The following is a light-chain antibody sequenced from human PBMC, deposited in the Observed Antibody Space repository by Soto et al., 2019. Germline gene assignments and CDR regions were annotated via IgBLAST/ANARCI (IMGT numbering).Light chain of an antibody. CDR2: GAS. V-gene: IGKV3-15*01. CDR1: QSVSSN. CDR3: QHYNNCPRT. Sequence: EIVMTQSPATLSVSPGERATLSCRASQSVSSNLAWYQQKPGQAPRLLIYGASTRATGIPARFSGSGSGTEFTLTISSLHSEDFAVYYWQHYNNCPRTFGQGTKVEIK. J-gene: IGKJ1*01.